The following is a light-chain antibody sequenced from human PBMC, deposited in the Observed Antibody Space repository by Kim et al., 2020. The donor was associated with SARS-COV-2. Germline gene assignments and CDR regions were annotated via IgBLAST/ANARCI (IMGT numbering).Light chain of an antibody. V-gene: IGLV3-19*01. CDR1: SLRRYY. Sequence: SELTQDPAVSVALGQTVRITCQGDSLRRYYATWYQQKPGQAPVLVFYGKDKRPSGIPDRFSGSSSGNTASLTITGAQAEDEADYYCQSRDSSDKVVFGGGTQLTVL. J-gene: IGLJ2*01. CDR3: QSRDSSDKVV. CDR2: GKD.